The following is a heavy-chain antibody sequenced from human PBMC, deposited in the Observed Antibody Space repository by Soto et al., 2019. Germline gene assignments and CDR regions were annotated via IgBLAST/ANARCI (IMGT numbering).Heavy chain of an antibody. J-gene: IGHJ4*02. Sequence: SETLSLTCTVPGGSISSYYWSWIRQPPGKGLEWIGYIYYSGSTNYNPSLKSRVTISVDTSKNQFSLKLSSVTAADTAVYYCASGAVAGEIDYWGQGTLVTVSS. CDR3: ASGAVAGEIDY. CDR1: GGSISSYY. CDR2: IYYSGST. D-gene: IGHD6-19*01. V-gene: IGHV4-59*01.